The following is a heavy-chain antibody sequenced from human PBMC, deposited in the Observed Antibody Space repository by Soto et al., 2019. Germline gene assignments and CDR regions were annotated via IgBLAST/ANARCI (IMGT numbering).Heavy chain of an antibody. V-gene: IGHV3-30-3*01. D-gene: IGHD4-4*01. CDR3: ARENDYSNYPYFDL. CDR2: ISYDGSNK. CDR1: GFTFSSYA. J-gene: IGHJ2*01. Sequence: PXVSLRLSCAASGFTFSSYAMHWVRQAPGKGLEWVAVISYDGSNKYYADSVKGRFTISRDNSKNTLYLQMNSLRAEDTAVYYCARENDYSNYPYFDLWGRGTLVTVSS.